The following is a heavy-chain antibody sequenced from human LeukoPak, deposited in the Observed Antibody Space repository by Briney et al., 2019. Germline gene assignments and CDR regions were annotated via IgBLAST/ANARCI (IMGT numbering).Heavy chain of an antibody. D-gene: IGHD2-21*02. CDR3: AREYCAGDCYSHGAYFDY. CDR2: INPNSGDT. V-gene: IGHV1-2*02. Sequence: ASVKVSFKASGYTFTDYYMHWVRQAPGQGLEWMGWINPNSGDTNYAQKFQGRVTMTRDTSISTAYMELSRLRSGDTAVYYCAREYCAGDCYSHGAYFDYWGQGTLVTVSS. J-gene: IGHJ4*02. CDR1: GYTFTDYY.